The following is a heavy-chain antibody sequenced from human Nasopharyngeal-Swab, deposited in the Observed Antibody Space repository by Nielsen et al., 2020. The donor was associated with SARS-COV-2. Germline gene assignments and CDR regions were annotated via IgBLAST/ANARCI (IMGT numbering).Heavy chain of an antibody. D-gene: IGHD2-8*01. CDR2: ISSSSSYI. CDR1: GFTFSSYS. CDR3: ARVEGGLYAPDY. Sequence: GESLKISCAASGFTFSSYSMNWVRQAPGKGLEWVSSISSSSSYIYYADSVKGRFTISRDNAKNSLYLQMNSLRAEDTAVYYCARVEGGLYAPDYWGQGTLVTVSS. J-gene: IGHJ4*02. V-gene: IGHV3-21*01.